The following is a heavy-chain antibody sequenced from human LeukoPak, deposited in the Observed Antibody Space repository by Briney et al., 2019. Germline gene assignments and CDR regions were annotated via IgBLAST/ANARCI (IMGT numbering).Heavy chain of an antibody. J-gene: IGHJ3*02. CDR3: AKDSAGYYDSSGYEVAFDI. Sequence: ASVKVSCKASGYTFTSYDINWVRQATGQGLEWMGWMNPNSGNTGYAQKFQGRVTMTRNTSISTAYMELSSLRSEDTAVYYCAKDSAGYYDSSGYEVAFDIWGQGTMVTVSS. D-gene: IGHD3-22*01. V-gene: IGHV1-8*01. CDR1: GYTFTSYD. CDR2: MNPNSGNT.